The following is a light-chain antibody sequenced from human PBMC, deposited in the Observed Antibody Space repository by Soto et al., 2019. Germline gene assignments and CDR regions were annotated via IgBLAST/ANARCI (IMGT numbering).Light chain of an antibody. Sequence: DIQMTQSPSSLSASVGDRVTITCRASQGISNFLAWYQHKPGKVPKLLIYAASTLQSRVPSRFSGSGSGTDFTLTISSLQPEDVATYYCQKYKSAPSLTFGGGIKVEIK. J-gene: IGKJ4*01. CDR2: AAS. CDR1: QGISNF. CDR3: QKYKSAPSLT. V-gene: IGKV1-27*01.